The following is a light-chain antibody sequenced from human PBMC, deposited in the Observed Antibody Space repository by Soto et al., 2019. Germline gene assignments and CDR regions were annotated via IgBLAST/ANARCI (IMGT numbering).Light chain of an antibody. CDR3: HQYNTYLWT. Sequence: DIQMTQSPSTLSASVGDRVTITCRASQSISSWLAWYQQKPGKAPKLLIYKASTLESGVPSRFSGSGSGTEFTLTITTLQPDDFATSYCHQYNTYLWTLGQGTNVDSK. CDR1: QSISSW. V-gene: IGKV1-5*03. CDR2: KAS. J-gene: IGKJ1*01.